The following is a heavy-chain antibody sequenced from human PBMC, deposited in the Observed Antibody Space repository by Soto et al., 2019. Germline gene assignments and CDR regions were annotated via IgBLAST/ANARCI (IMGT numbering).Heavy chain of an antibody. Sequence: QVQLQESGPGLVKPSQTLSLTCTVSGDSISSGAYYWSWIRQHPGKGLEWIGYIFYSENTYYNPSLKSRVTISTDTSKNYFSLKLSSVTAADTAVYYCAREPKYYFDSSAYFDYWGQGTLVTVSS. CDR2: IFYSENT. V-gene: IGHV4-31*03. D-gene: IGHD3-22*01. CDR1: GDSISSGAYY. CDR3: AREPKYYFDSSAYFDY. J-gene: IGHJ4*02.